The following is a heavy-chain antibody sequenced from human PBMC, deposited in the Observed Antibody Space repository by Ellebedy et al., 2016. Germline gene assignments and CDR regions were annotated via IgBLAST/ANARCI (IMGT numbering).Heavy chain of an antibody. V-gene: IGHV3-23*01. CDR3: AKDLTPYYDFWSGSLTLVFDY. D-gene: IGHD3-3*01. CDR1: GFTFSIYA. Sequence: GESLKISXTASGFTFSIYAMSWVRQAPGKGLEWVSAISDSGTSTYYADSVKGRFTISRDNSKNTLYLQLNSLRAEDTAVYYCAKDLTPYYDFWSGSLTLVFDYWGQGTLVTVSS. J-gene: IGHJ4*02. CDR2: ISDSGTST.